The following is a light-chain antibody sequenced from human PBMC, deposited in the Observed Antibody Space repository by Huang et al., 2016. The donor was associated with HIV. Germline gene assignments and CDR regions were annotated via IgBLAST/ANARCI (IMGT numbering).Light chain of an antibody. J-gene: IGKJ1*01. Sequence: EIVLTQSPATLSLSPGERATLSCRASQSVSRYLAWYQQKPGQTPRLLIYDAFSRATGIPARFSGSGSGTDFTLTISSLEPEDFAVYYCQQRSDWPRTFGQGTKVEIK. CDR2: DAF. CDR3: QQRSDWPRT. CDR1: QSVSRY. V-gene: IGKV3-11*01.